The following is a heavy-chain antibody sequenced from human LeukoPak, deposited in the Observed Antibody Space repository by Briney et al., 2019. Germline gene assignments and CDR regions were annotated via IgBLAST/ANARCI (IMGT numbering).Heavy chain of an antibody. D-gene: IGHD1-26*01. V-gene: IGHV3-11*01. CDR1: GFIFSDYY. CDR3: ARVWYSGSYPVDY. J-gene: IGHJ4*02. Sequence: GGSLRLSCAASGFIFSDYYMNWILQAPGKGLEWVAHISSSGSNIYYADSVKGRFTISRDNAKNSLYLQMNSLRAEDTAVYYCARVWYSGSYPVDYWGQGTLITVSS. CDR2: ISSSGSNI.